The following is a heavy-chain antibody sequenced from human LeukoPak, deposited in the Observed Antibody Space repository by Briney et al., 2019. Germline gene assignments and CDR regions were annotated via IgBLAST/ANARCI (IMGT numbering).Heavy chain of an antibody. J-gene: IGHJ4*02. CDR2: IWYDGSNK. V-gene: IGHV3-33*01. D-gene: IGHD1/OR15-1a*01. CDR3: ARDLTRTDN. CDR1: GFTFSSYG. Sequence: GGSLRLSCAASGFTFSSYGMHWVRQAPGKGLEWVAVIWYDGSNKYYADSMKGRFTISRDNAKNTLYLQMNSLRAEDTALYYCARDLTRTDNWGQGTLVTVSS.